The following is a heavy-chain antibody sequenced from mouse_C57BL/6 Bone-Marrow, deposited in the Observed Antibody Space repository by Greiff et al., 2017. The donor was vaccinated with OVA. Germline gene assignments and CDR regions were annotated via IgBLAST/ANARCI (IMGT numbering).Heavy chain of an antibody. CDR3: EGRVREGRGYFDD. Sequence: QVQLQQPGAELVKPGASVKLSCKASGYTFTSYWMHWVKQRPGRGLEWIGRIDPNSGGTKYNEKFKSKATLTVDKPSSTAYMQLSSLTSEDSADYEGEGRVREGRGYFDDWGKGTTVTVSS. V-gene: IGHV1-72*01. J-gene: IGHJ1*03. CDR1: GYTFTSYW. CDR2: IDPNSGGT. D-gene: IGHD2-14*01.